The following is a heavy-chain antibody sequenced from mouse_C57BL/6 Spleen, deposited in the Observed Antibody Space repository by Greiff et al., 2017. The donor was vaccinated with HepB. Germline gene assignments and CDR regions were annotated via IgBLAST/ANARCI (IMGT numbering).Heavy chain of an antibody. V-gene: IGHV5-17*01. CDR3: ARRIGSYAMDY. D-gene: IGHD1-1*01. J-gene: IGHJ4*01. CDR1: GFTFSDYG. Sequence: DVHLVESGGGLVKPGGSLKLSCAASGFTFSDYGMHWVRQAPEQGLEWVAYISSGSSTIYYADTVKGRFTISRDNAKNTRFLQMTSLRSEDTAMYYCARRIGSYAMDYWGQGTSVTVSS. CDR2: ISSGSSTI.